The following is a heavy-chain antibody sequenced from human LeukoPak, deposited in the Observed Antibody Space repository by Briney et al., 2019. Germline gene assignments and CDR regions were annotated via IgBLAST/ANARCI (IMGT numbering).Heavy chain of an antibody. Sequence: PSETLSLTCTVSGGSISSAAYYWNWIRQSAGKGLEWIGRVYTSGSTSYNPSLKSRVTVSVDTSKNQFSLKLSSVTAADTAVYYCASLDYGGNYYFDYWGQGTLVTVSS. CDR2: VYTSGST. D-gene: IGHD4-23*01. J-gene: IGHJ4*02. CDR3: ASLDYGGNYYFDY. V-gene: IGHV4-61*02. CDR1: GGSISSAAYY.